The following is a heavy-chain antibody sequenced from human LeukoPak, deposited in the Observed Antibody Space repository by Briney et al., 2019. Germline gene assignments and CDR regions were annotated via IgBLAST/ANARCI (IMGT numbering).Heavy chain of an antibody. CDR2: IRSSGSTT. J-gene: IGHJ4*02. CDR3: ARVNYYALDY. Sequence: PGGSLRLSCTASGFTFGTYSMIWVRQAPGKGLEWVSYIRSSGSTTYYADSVQGRFTTSRDDAENSLYLQMNSLRDEDTAVYYCARVNYYALDYWGQGALVTVSS. D-gene: IGHD3-10*01. CDR1: GFTFGTYS. V-gene: IGHV3-48*02.